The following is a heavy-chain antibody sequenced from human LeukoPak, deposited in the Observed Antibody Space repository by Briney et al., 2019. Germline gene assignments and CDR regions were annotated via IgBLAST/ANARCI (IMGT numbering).Heavy chain of an antibody. CDR3: ARDGLGSYKFAFDI. J-gene: IGHJ3*02. CDR2: IYYSGST. D-gene: IGHD3-10*01. CDR1: GGSISSGGYY. V-gene: IGHV4-31*03. Sequence: SETLSLTCTVSGGSISSGGYYWSWIRQHPGKGLEWIGYIYYSGSTYYNPSLKSRVTISVDTSKNQFSLKLSSVTAADTAVYYCARDGLGSYKFAFDIWGQGTMVTVSS.